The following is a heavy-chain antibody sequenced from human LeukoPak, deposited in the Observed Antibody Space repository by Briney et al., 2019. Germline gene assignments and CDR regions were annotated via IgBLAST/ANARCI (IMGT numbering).Heavy chain of an antibody. D-gene: IGHD3-3*01. CDR2: IIPIFGTA. Sequence: ASVKVSCKASGGTFSSYAISWVRQAPGQGLEWMGGIIPIFGTANYAQKFQGRVTITADESTSTAYKELSSLRSEDTAVYYCARETAPNYDFWSGYRAPGYYYYMDVWGKGTTVTVSS. CDR1: GGTFSSYA. J-gene: IGHJ6*03. CDR3: ARETAPNYDFWSGYRAPGYYYYMDV. V-gene: IGHV1-69*13.